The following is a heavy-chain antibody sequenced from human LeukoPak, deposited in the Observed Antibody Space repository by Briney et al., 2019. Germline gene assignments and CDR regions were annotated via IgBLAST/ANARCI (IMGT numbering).Heavy chain of an antibody. CDR1: GGSISSGGYY. CDR2: IYYSGST. J-gene: IGHJ5*02. D-gene: IGHD6-13*01. Sequence: SETLSLTCTVSGGSISSGGYYWSWIRQHPGKGLEWIGYIYYSGSTYYNPSLESRVTISVDTSKNQFSLKLSSVTAADTAVYYCANLRGAAAGTRWFDPWGQGTLVTVSS. CDR3: ANLRGAAAGTRWFDP. V-gene: IGHV4-31*03.